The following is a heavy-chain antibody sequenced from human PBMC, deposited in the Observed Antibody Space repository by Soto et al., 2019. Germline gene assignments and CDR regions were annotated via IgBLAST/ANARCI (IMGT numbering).Heavy chain of an antibody. V-gene: IGHV4-31*11. D-gene: IGHD6-13*01. Sequence: PSETLSLTCAVSAGSISSGGYYWSWIRQHPGKGLEWIGYIYYSGSTYYNPSLKSRVTISVDTSKNQFSLELSSVTAADTAVYYCARVGAAAGTFYYYYYGMDVWGQGTTVTVSS. CDR2: IYYSGST. J-gene: IGHJ6*02. CDR1: AGSISSGGYY. CDR3: ARVGAAAGTFYYYYYGMDV.